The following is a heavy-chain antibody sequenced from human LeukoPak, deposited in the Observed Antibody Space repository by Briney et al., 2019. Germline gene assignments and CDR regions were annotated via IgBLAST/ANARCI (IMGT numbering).Heavy chain of an antibody. CDR3: GKDGSGGGWKWFDP. D-gene: IGHD2-15*01. CDR1: GFTFSSYG. Sequence: PGGSLRLXCAASGFTFSSYGFHSDRRAPGKGLEWVAVIWYDGSNKYYADSVKGRFTISRDNSKNTLYLQMNSLRAEDTAVYYCGKDGSGGGWKWFDPWGQGTLVTVSS. V-gene: IGHV3-33*06. CDR2: IWYDGSNK. J-gene: IGHJ5*02.